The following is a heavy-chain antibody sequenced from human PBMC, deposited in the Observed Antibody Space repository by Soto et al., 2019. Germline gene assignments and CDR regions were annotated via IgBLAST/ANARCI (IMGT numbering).Heavy chain of an antibody. CDR1: GYTFRNYA. V-gene: IGHV1-3*01. J-gene: IGHJ2*01. CDR2: INAGGGNT. CDR3: AKNREMVVAATPRWYFHF. Sequence: CKASGYTFRNYAMHWVRHAPGQRLECMGWINAGGGNTKYSQKFQDRISITTDTFARIVYMELSSLTSEDTAVYYCAKNREMVVAATPRWYFHFWGRGTLVTVS. D-gene: IGHD2-15*01.